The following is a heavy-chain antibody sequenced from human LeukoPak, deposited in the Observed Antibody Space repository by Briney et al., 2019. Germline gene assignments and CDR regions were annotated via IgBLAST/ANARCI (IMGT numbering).Heavy chain of an antibody. CDR1: GYTFTSYY. V-gene: IGHV1-46*01. CDR2: INPSGGST. J-gene: IGHJ5*02. Sequence: GATVKVSCKASGYTFTSYYMHWVRQAPGQGLEWVGIINPSGGSTSYAQKFQGRVTMTRDTSTSTVYMELSSLRSEDTAVYYCARDRDSMVRGAHNWFDPWGQGTLVTVSS. CDR3: ARDRDSMVRGAHNWFDP. D-gene: IGHD3-10*01.